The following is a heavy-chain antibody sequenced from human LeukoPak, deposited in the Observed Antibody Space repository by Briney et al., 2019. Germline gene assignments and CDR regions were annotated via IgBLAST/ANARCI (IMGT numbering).Heavy chain of an antibody. CDR1: GGSISSYY. D-gene: IGHD6-13*01. V-gene: IGHV4-34*01. CDR2: INHSGST. Sequence: SETLSFTCTVSGGSISSYYWSWIRQPPGKGLEWIGEINHSGSTNYNPSLKSRVTISVDPSKNQFSLKLSSVTAADTAVYYCARVAAAGTSAFDIWGQGTMVTVSS. J-gene: IGHJ3*02. CDR3: ARVAAAGTSAFDI.